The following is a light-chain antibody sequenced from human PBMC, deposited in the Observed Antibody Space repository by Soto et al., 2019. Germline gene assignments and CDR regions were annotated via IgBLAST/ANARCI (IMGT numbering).Light chain of an antibody. V-gene: IGLV2-23*01. J-gene: IGLJ2*01. CDR2: EGS. CDR3: CSYAGSSTAI. CDR1: SSDVGSDNL. Sequence: QSVLTQPASVSGSAGQSITISCTGTSSDVGSDNLVSWYQQHPGKAPKLMIYEGSKRPSGVSNRFSGSKSGNTASLTISGLQAEDEADYYCCSYAGSSTAIFGGGTK.